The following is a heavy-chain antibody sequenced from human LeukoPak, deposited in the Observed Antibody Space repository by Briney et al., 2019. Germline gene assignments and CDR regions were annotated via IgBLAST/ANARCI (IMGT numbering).Heavy chain of an antibody. V-gene: IGHV1-8*01. D-gene: IGHD6-19*01. CDR3: ARGAVAGPNYFDY. CDR2: MNPSSGNT. Sequence: ASVKVSCKASGYTFTSYDINWVRQATGQGLEWMGWMNPSSGNTGYAQKFQGRVTMTRNTSISTAYMELSSLRSEDTDVYYCARGAVAGPNYFDYWGQGTLVTVSS. J-gene: IGHJ4*02. CDR1: GYTFTSYD.